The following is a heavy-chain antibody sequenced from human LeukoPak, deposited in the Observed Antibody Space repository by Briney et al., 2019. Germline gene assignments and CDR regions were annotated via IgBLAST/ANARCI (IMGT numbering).Heavy chain of an antibody. CDR2: ISYDGSNK. CDR3: AKSTVTTYYYYYGMDV. V-gene: IGHV3-30*18. CDR1: GFTFSTYG. D-gene: IGHD4-17*01. J-gene: IGHJ6*02. Sequence: PGGPLRLSCAASGFTFSTYGMHWVRQAPGKGLEWVAVISYDGSNKYYADSVKGRFTISRDNSKNTLYLQMNSLRAEDTAVYYCAKSTVTTYYYYYGMDVWGQGTTVTVSS.